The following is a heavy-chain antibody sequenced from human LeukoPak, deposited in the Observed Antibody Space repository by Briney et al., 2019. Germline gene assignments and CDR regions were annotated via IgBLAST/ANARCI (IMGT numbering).Heavy chain of an antibody. Sequence: PSETLSLTCTVSGYSISSGYYWGWIRQPPGKGLEWIGSIYHSGSTYYNPSLKSRVTISVDTSKNQFSLKLSSVTAADTAVYYCARVDTAMIVFDYRGQGTLVTVSS. CDR3: ARVDTAMIVFDY. CDR2: IYHSGST. J-gene: IGHJ4*02. V-gene: IGHV4-38-2*02. D-gene: IGHD5-18*01. CDR1: GYSISSGYY.